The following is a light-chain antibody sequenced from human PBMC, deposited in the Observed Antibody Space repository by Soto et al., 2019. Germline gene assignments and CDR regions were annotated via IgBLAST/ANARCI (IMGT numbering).Light chain of an antibody. CDR1: SSNIGSYT. CDR2: SSN. J-gene: IGLJ2*01. V-gene: IGLV1-44*01. CDR3: AAWDGSLNGVV. Sequence: QAVVTQPPSASGTPGQRVTISCSGSSSNIGSYTVNWYQQLPGTAPKLLIHSSNQRPSGVPDRFSGSKSGTSASLAISGLQSEDETDYYCAAWDGSLNGVVFGGGTKVTVL.